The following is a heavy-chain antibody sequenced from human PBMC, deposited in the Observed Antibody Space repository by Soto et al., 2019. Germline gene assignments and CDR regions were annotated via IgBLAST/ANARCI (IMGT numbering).Heavy chain of an antibody. CDR3: ARSIVVVTALDY. CDR2: IFIGGTT. CDR1: GFTVSSSQ. D-gene: IGHD2-21*02. V-gene: IGHV3-53*01. Sequence: GGSLRLSCAASGFTVSSSQMTWVRQAPGKALEWVSVIFIGGTTQYAVSVKGRFTISRDSSKNTVYLQMNSLRAEDTAVYYCARSIVVVTALDYWGQGTLVTVSS. J-gene: IGHJ4*02.